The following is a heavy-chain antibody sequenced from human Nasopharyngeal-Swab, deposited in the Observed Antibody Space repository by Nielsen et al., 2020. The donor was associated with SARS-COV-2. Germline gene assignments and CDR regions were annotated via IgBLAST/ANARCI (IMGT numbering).Heavy chain of an antibody. CDR3: ARASKFFLGYCSGGSCYKNWFDP. Sequence: GTAVLWVGVIWYDGSNKYYADSVKGRFTISRDNSRNTLYLQMNSLRAEDTAVYYCARASKFFLGYCSGGSCYKNWFDPWGQGTLVTVSS. CDR2: IWYDGSNK. V-gene: IGHV3-33*01. J-gene: IGHJ5*02. D-gene: IGHD2-15*01.